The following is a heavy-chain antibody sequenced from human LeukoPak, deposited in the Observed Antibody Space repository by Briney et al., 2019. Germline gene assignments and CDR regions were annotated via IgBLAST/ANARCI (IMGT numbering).Heavy chain of an antibody. J-gene: IGHJ6*02. CDR2: ISSSSSTI. D-gene: IGHD2-2*01. CDR3: ATDVAVVPAAINYYGMDV. CDR1: GFTFSSYS. Sequence: GGSLRLSCAASGFTFSSYSMNWVRQAPGKGLEWVSYISSSSSTIYYADSVKGRFTISRDNSKNTLHLQMNSLRAEDTAVYYCATDVAVVPAAINYYGMDVWGQGTTVTVSS. V-gene: IGHV3-48*01.